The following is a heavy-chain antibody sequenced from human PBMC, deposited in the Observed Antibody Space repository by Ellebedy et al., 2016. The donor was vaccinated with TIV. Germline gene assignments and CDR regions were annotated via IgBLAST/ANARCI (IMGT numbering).Heavy chain of an antibody. CDR1: GFTFSDYN. Sequence: GGSLRLXXAASGFTFSDYNMNWVRQTPGKGLEWVSYISYGPNTIYHADSVKGRFTISRDNAKDSLYLQMNSLRAEDTAVYYCARETGYSSSWHFDYWGQGTLVTVSS. V-gene: IGHV3-48*04. CDR2: ISYGPNTI. D-gene: IGHD6-13*01. CDR3: ARETGYSSSWHFDY. J-gene: IGHJ4*02.